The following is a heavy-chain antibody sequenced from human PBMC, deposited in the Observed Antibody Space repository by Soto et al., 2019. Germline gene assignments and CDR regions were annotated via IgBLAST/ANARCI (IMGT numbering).Heavy chain of an antibody. CDR1: GFTFSSYG. CDR3: AKDGGYGIDY. V-gene: IGHV3-30*18. Sequence: PGGSLRLSCAASGFTFSSYGMHWVRQAPGKGLEWVAVISYDGSNKYYADSVKGRFTISRDNSKNTLYLQMNSLRAEDTAVYYCAKDGGYGIDYWGQGTLATVSS. CDR2: ISYDGSNK. D-gene: IGHD5-12*01. J-gene: IGHJ4*02.